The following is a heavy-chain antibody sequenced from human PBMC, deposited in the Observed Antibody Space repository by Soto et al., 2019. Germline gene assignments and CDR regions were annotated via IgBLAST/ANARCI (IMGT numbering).Heavy chain of an antibody. CDR1: GFTFSSYA. D-gene: IGHD5-18*01. CDR3: VRERSGYSYADS. Sequence: EVQLLDSGGGLVQPGGSLRLSCAASGFTFSSYAMSWVRQAPGKGLGWVSAISGSGANTYYVDSVKGRFTISRDNSKNTLYLQMNSLRAEDSAMYYCVRERSGYSYADSWGQGTLVTVSS. J-gene: IGHJ4*02. V-gene: IGHV3-23*01. CDR2: ISGSGANT.